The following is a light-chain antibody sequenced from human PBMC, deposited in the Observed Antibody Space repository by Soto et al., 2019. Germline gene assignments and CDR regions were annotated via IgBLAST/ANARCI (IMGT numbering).Light chain of an antibody. CDR1: SSDIGRYNY. CDR2: EVR. V-gene: IGLV2-14*01. CDR3: SSYTSTSTQV. J-gene: IGLJ1*01. Sequence: QSVLTQPASVSGSPGQSITISCTGTSSDIGRYNYVSWYQQHPGKVPKLIISEVRNRPSGVSDRFSGSKSGNSASLTISGLQAGDEADYYCSSYTSTSTQVFGSGTKATVL.